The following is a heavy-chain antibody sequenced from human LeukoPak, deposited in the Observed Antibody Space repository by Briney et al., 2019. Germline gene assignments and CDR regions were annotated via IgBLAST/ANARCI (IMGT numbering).Heavy chain of an antibody. J-gene: IGHJ4*02. V-gene: IGHV1-8*03. Sequence: ASVKVSCKASGYTFASYDINWVRQATGQGLEWMGWMNPNSGNTGYALKFQGRVTITRNTSISTAYMELSSLRSEDTAVYYCARRGDYYDSSGYYYVYNYWGQGTLVTVSS. CDR1: GYTFASYD. CDR3: ARRGDYYDSSGYYYVYNY. D-gene: IGHD3-22*01. CDR2: MNPNSGNT.